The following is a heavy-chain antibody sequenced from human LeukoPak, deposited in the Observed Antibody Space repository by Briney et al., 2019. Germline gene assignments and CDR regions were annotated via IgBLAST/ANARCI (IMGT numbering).Heavy chain of an antibody. Sequence: GGSLRLSCAASRFTFSSYGMHWVRQAPGKGLEWVAFIRYDGSNKYYADSVKGRFTISRDNSKNTLYLQMNSLRAEDTAVYYCAKDKLHYYDSSGFDYWGQGTLVTVSS. V-gene: IGHV3-30*02. J-gene: IGHJ4*02. D-gene: IGHD3-22*01. CDR1: RFTFSSYG. CDR2: IRYDGSNK. CDR3: AKDKLHYYDSSGFDY.